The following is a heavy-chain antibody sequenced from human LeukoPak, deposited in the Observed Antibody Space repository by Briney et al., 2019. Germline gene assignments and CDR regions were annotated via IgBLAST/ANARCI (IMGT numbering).Heavy chain of an antibody. D-gene: IGHD1-1*01. J-gene: IGHJ4*02. CDR3: ARYYWNGVDY. Sequence: SETLSLTCTVSGGSISSGSYYWSWIRQPAGKGLEWIGRIYTSGSTNYNPSLKSRVTISVDTSKNQFSLKLSSVTAADTAVYYCARYYWNGVDYWGQGTLVTVSS. CDR1: GGSISSGSYY. V-gene: IGHV4-61*02. CDR2: IYTSGST.